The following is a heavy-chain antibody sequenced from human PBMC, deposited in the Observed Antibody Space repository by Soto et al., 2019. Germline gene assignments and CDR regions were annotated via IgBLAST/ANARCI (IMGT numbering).Heavy chain of an antibody. CDR2: VSGGGDTT. CDR3: AKGRGMLGRQTPRIDF. J-gene: IGHJ4*02. V-gene: IGHV3-23*01. CDR1: GFTLNNYA. D-gene: IGHD3-10*02. Sequence: GGYLRLSCAASGFTLNNYAMTWVRQAPGKGLEWGSAVSGGGDTTSYADSVEGRFTVSRDGSKNTLYLQMSSLRAEDTALYYRAKGRGMLGRQTPRIDFRGQGTLGTDSS.